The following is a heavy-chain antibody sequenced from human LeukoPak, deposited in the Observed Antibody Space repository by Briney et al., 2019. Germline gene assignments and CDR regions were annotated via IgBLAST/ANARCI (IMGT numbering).Heavy chain of an antibody. CDR3: ARDREYSSARYYYYYGMDV. D-gene: IGHD6-6*01. CDR1: GFTFSSYA. V-gene: IGHV3-30*04. J-gene: IGHJ6*02. Sequence: GRSLRLSCAASGFTFSSYAMHWVRQAPGKGLEGVAVISYDGSNKYYADSVKGRFTISRDNSKNTLYLQMNSLRAEDTAVYYCARDREYSSARYYYYYGMDVWGQGTTVTVSS. CDR2: ISYDGSNK.